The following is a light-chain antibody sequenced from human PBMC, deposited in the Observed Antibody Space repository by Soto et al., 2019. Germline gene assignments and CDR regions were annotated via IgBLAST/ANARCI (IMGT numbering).Light chain of an antibody. Sequence: DIQMTQSPSTLSASVGDRVTITCRASQSNSSWLAWYQQKPGKAPKLLIYDASSLESGVPSRFSGSGSGTEFTLTISSLQPDDFATYYCQQYDSYSPSFGQGTKLEIK. J-gene: IGKJ2*01. CDR1: QSNSSW. CDR3: QQYDSYSPS. CDR2: DAS. V-gene: IGKV1-5*01.